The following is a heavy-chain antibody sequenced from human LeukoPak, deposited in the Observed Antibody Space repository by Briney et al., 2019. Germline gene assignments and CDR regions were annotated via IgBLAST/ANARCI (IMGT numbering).Heavy chain of an antibody. CDR1: GFTFSDYW. J-gene: IGHJ4*02. V-gene: IGHV4-34*01. CDR3: ARGGGSSWYVDY. CDR2: INHSGST. D-gene: IGHD6-13*01. Sequence: PGGSLRLSCAASGFTFSDYWMSWVRQPPGKGLEWIGEINHSGSTDCSPSLKSRVTISVDTSKNQFSLKLSSVTAADTAVYYCARGGGSSWYVDYWGQGTLVTVSS.